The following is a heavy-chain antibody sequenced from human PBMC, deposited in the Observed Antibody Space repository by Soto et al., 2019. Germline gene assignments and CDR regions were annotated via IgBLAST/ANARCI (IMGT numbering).Heavy chain of an antibody. Sequence: WSLRLSCAASGFTFSSYAMSWVRQAPGKGLEWVSAISGSGGSTYYADSVKGRFTISRDNSKNTLYLQMNSLRAEDTAVYYCAKDGTGYYPGDRAAFDIWGRGTMVTVSS. CDR3: AKDGTGYYPGDRAAFDI. CDR1: GFTFSSYA. J-gene: IGHJ3*02. V-gene: IGHV3-23*01. CDR2: ISGSGGST. D-gene: IGHD3-9*01.